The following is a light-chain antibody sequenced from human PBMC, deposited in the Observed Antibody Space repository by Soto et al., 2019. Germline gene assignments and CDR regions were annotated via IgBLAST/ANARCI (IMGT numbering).Light chain of an antibody. CDR1: SGSVSTSYY. Sequence: QTVVTQEPSFSVSPGTTVTLTCGLSSGSVSTSYYPSWYQQTPGQAPRTLIYSTSTRSSGVPDRFSGSILGNKAALTITGAQADDESDYYCVLYMGSGIWVFGGGTKLTVL. J-gene: IGLJ3*02. V-gene: IGLV8-61*01. CDR3: VLYMGSGIWV. CDR2: STS.